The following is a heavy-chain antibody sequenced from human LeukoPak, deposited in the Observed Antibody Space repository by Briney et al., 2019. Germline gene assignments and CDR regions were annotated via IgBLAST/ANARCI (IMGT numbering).Heavy chain of an antibody. CDR2: IYYSGST. V-gene: IGHV4-30-4*01. D-gene: IGHD3-10*01. CDR1: GGSIRSGDYS. J-gene: IGHJ4*02. CDR3: ATDRARGGDSFDY. Sequence: SQTLPPTCTVSGGSIRSGDYSWSWIRQPPGKGLEWIGYIYYSGSTYYNPSLKSRVTISGDTSKNQFSLNLSSVTAADTAVYYCATDRARGGDSFDYWGQGTLVTVSS.